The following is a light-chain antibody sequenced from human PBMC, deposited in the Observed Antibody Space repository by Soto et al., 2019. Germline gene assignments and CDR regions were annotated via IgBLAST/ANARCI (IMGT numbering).Light chain of an antibody. CDR1: QSVSSSY. CDR2: GAS. J-gene: IGKJ5*01. Sequence: EIVLTQSPGTLSLSPGERATLSCRASQSVSSSYLAWYQQKPGQAPRLLIYGASSWATGIPDRFSGSGSGTDFTLTISRLEPEDFAVYYCQQYNTWPITFGQGTRLEIK. CDR3: QQYNTWPIT. V-gene: IGKV3-20*01.